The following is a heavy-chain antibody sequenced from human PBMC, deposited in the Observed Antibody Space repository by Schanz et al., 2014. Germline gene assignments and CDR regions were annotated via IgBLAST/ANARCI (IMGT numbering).Heavy chain of an antibody. CDR1: GFSFSTYA. D-gene: IGHD6-6*01. Sequence: QVQLVESGGGVVQPGRSLRLSCAASGFSFSTYAMHWVRQAPGKGLEWVAVILYDGSKTYYADSVKGRFTISRDNSKNTLYLQMNSLRAEDTAVYYCAKIWKGHPIEVRPGWSDGMDVWGQGTTVTVSS. V-gene: IGHV3-33*03. CDR3: AKIWKGHPIEVRPGWSDGMDV. J-gene: IGHJ6*02. CDR2: ILYDGSKT.